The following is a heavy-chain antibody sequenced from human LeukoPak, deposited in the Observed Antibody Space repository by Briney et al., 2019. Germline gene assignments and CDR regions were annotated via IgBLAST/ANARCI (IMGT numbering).Heavy chain of an antibody. V-gene: IGHV4-39*07. D-gene: IGHD1-26*01. CDR2: INHSGST. Sequence: PSETLSLTCTVSGGSIISSDYHWRWIRQPPGKGLEWIGEINHSGSTNYNPSLKSRVTISVDTSKNQFSLKLSSVTAADTAVYYCARVGSGSYYADYWGQGTLVTVSS. CDR3: ARVGSGSYYADY. J-gene: IGHJ4*02. CDR1: GGSIISSDYH.